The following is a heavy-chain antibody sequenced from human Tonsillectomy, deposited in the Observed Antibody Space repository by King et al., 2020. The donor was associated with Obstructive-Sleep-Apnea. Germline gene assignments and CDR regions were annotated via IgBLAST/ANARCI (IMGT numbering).Heavy chain of an antibody. CDR2: IDWDVDK. CDR3: ARIREDDYYYYGVDV. J-gene: IGHJ6*02. Sequence: VTLKESGPALVKPTQTLTLTCTFSGFSLSTSGMCVSWIRQPPGKALEWLARIDWDVDKYYTTSLKTRLTISKDTSKNQVVLTMTDMDPVDTATYYCARIREDDYYYYGVDVWGQGTTVTVSS. V-gene: IGHV2-70*11. CDR1: GFSLSTSGMC.